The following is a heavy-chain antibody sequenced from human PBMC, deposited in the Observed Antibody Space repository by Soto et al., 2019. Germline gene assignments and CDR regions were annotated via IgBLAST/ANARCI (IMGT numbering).Heavy chain of an antibody. Sequence: QVQLKEWGPGLVKPSETLSLTCTVSGGSVSSGSHYWSWIRQPPGKGLEWVGYIYNTGSTNYNPSLKSRVTISVDMSKNQFSLKLRSVTTADTAVYYCARNILHSSSSVYYYYGMDVWGRGTTVNVSS. J-gene: IGHJ6*02. CDR3: ARNILHSSSSVYYYYGMDV. D-gene: IGHD6-6*01. CDR1: GGSVSSGSHY. CDR2: IYNTGST. V-gene: IGHV4-61*01.